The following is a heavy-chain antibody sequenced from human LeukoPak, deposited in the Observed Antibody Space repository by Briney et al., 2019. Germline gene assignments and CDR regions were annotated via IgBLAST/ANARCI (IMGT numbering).Heavy chain of an antibody. CDR1: GITFSNYW. V-gene: IGHV3-7*01. J-gene: IGHJ4*02. Sequence: GGSLRLSCAASGITFSNYWMSWVRQAPGKGLEWVANIKEDGSERYYVDSVKGRFTISRDNAKNSLFLQMNSLRAEDTAVYYCARDDYDSSTPYFFDYWGQGTLVTVSS. D-gene: IGHD3-22*01. CDR2: IKEDGSER. CDR3: ARDDYDSSTPYFFDY.